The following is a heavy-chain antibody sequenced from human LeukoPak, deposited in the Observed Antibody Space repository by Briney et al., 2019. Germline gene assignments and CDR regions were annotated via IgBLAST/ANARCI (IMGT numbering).Heavy chain of an antibody. Sequence: KTSETLSLTCTVSGGSISSYYWSWIRQPPGKGLEWIGYIYYSGSTNYNPSLKSRVTISVDTSKSQFSLRLSSVTAADTAVYYCARLISGVGYFDYWGQGTLVTVSS. CDR3: ARLISGVGYFDY. CDR1: GGSISSYY. D-gene: IGHD3-10*01. V-gene: IGHV4-59*08. J-gene: IGHJ4*02. CDR2: IYYSGST.